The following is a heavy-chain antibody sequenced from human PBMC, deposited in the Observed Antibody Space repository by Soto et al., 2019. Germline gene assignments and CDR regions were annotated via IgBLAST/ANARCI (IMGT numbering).Heavy chain of an antibody. V-gene: IGHV1-3*04. CDR1: GYTFTGYY. J-gene: IGHJ4*02. Sequence: ASVKVSCKASGYTFTGYYMHWVRQAPGQRLEWMGWINTGSGDTTYSQYFQGRVTFTRDPSATTAYMELSNLGSEDTAVYSCARGPYGSGNQYFDFWGQGTLVTVSS. CDR3: ARGPYGSGNQYFDF. CDR2: INTGSGDT. D-gene: IGHD3-10*01.